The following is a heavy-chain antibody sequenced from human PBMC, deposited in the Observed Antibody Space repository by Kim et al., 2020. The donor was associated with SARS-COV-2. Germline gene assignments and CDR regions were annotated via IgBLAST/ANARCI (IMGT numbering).Heavy chain of an antibody. D-gene: IGHD2-8*02. CDR3: AREAGGVAAFDI. J-gene: IGHJ3*02. Sequence: DYAVSVKSRITINPDTSKNQFSLQLNSVTPEDTAVYYCAREAGGVAAFDIWGQGTMVTVSS. V-gene: IGHV6-1*01.